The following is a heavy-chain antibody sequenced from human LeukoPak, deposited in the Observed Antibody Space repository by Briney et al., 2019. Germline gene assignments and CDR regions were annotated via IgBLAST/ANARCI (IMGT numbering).Heavy chain of an antibody. Sequence: PSETLSLTCAVSGCSISSGYYWGWIRQPPGKGLEWIGSIYHSGSTYYNPSLKSRVTISVDTSKNQFSLKLSSVTAADTAVYYCARDYRGYSYVYFDYWGQGTLVTVSS. CDR2: IYHSGST. V-gene: IGHV4-38-2*02. D-gene: IGHD5-18*01. CDR1: GCSISSGYY. CDR3: ARDYRGYSYVYFDY. J-gene: IGHJ4*02.